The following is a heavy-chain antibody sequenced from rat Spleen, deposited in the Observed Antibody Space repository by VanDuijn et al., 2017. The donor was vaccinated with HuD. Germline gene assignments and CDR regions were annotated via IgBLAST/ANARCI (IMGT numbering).Heavy chain of an antibody. V-gene: IGHV5-29*01. Sequence: EVQLVESDGGLVQPGRSLKLSCAASGFTFSDYYMAWVRQAPTKGLEWVATISYDGSSTYYRDSVKGRFTISRDNAKSTLYLQMDSLRSEDTATYYCARRGYYGYNYFDYWGQGVMVTVSS. D-gene: IGHD1-9*01. CDR2: ISYDGSST. CDR1: GFTFSDYY. J-gene: IGHJ2*01. CDR3: ARRGYYGYNYFDY.